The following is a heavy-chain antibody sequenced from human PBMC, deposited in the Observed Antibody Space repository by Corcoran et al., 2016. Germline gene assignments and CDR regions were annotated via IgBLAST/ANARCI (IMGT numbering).Heavy chain of an antibody. CDR2: MSDIGVT. V-gene: IGHV4-4*02. J-gene: IGHJ4*02. Sequence: QVQLQESGPGLVKPSETLSLTCGVSGDSISTNSWWSWVRQPPGKGLEWIGEMSDIGVTGYSPSLKSRISISLDKSKNQFSLELMSVTAADTAVYYGARRGGYHCDNWGQGTLVTVSS. CDR1: GDSISTNSW. CDR3: ARRGGYHCDN. D-gene: IGHD5-12*01.